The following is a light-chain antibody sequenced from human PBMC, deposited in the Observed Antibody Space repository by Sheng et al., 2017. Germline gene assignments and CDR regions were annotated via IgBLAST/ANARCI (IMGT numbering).Light chain of an antibody. CDR2: EAS. J-gene: IGKJ1*01. V-gene: IGKV3-15*01. Sequence: EAVMTQSPATLSVSPGERATLSCRASKSVGVDLAWYQQKPGQAPRLLIYEASTRATGIPARFSGSGSGTEFSLTISSLQPEDFVVYYCQQYKNWPSTWTFGQGTKVEIK. CDR3: QQYKNWPSTWT. CDR1: KSVGVD.